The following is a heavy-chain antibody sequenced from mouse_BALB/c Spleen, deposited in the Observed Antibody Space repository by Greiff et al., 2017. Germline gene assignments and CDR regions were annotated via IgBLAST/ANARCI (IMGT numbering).Heavy chain of an antibody. CDR1: GDSITSGY. Sequence: VQLQQSGPSLVKPSQTLSLTCSVTGDSITSGYWNWIRKFPGNKLEYMGYISYSGSTYYNPSLKSRISITRDTSKNQYYLQLNSVTTEDTATYYCARYRDYDPAWFAYWGQGTLVTVSA. J-gene: IGHJ3*01. V-gene: IGHV3-8*02. CDR2: ISYSGST. CDR3: ARYRDYDPAWFAY. D-gene: IGHD2-4*01.